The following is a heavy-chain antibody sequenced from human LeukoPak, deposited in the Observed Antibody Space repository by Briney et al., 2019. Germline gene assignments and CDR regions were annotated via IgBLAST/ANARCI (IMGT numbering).Heavy chain of an antibody. D-gene: IGHD3-16*01. CDR2: MNPNSGNT. Sequence: GASVKVSCKASGYTFTSYDIDWVRQATGQGLEWMGWMNPNSGNTGYAQKFQGRVTMTRNTSISTAYMELSSLRSEDTAVYYCAMYDYVWGSYGYWGQGTLVTVSS. CDR3: AMYDYVWGSYGY. V-gene: IGHV1-8*01. J-gene: IGHJ4*02. CDR1: GYTFTSYD.